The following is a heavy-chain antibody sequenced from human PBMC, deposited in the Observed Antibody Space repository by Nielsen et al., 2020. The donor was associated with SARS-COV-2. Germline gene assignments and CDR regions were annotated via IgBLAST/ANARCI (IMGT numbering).Heavy chain of an antibody. CDR3: AKGEDYYDSSGYYYPDY. D-gene: IGHD3-22*01. Sequence: GESLKLSCAASGFTFSSYGMHWVRQAPGKGLEWVAVISYDGSNKYYADSVKGRFTISRDNSKNTLYLQMNSLRAEDTAVYYCAKGEDYYDSSGYYYPDYWGQGTLVTVSS. CDR1: GFTFSSYG. J-gene: IGHJ4*02. CDR2: ISYDGSNK. V-gene: IGHV3-30*18.